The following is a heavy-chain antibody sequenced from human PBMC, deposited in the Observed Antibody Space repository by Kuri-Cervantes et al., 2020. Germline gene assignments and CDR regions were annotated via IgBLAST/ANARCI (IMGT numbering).Heavy chain of an antibody. CDR1: GGSFSGYY. CDR2: INHSGST. D-gene: IGHD1-26*01. Sequence: GSLRLSCAVYGGSFSGYYWSWIRQPPGKGLEWIGEINHSGSTNYNPSLKSRVTISVDTSKNQFSLKLSSVTAADTAVYYCARNGVQWQRTWFDPWGQGTLVTVSS. V-gene: IGHV4-34*01. CDR3: ARNGVQWQRTWFDP. J-gene: IGHJ5*02.